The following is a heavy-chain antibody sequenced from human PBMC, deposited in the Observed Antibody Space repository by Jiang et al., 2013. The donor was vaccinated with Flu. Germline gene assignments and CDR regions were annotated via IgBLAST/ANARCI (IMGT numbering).Heavy chain of an antibody. J-gene: IGHJ4*02. CDR2: IIPRFDSS. D-gene: IGHD1-1*01. Sequence: QSGAEVKKPGSSVKVSCKAFGDTFSTYSINWVRQAPGQGLEWMGGIIPRFDSSDYAQKFQGRVTFTADKFTNTAYMELSNLKSDDTAVYYCARVPTGNSLFNQYFDYWGQGTLVTVS. CDR3: ARVPTGNSLFNQYFDY. V-gene: IGHV1-69*06. CDR1: GDTFSTYS.